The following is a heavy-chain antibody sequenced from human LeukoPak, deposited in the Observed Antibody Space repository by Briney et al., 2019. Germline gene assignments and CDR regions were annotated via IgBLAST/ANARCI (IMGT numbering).Heavy chain of an antibody. D-gene: IGHD3-10*01. V-gene: IGHV4-39*01. CDR3: ARTRYYYNSRSYGAPYYFDY. CDR1: GVSISSSSYY. Sequence: TSETLSLTCTVSGVSISSSSYYWGWIRQPPGKGLEWIGSIYYSGSTYYNPSLKSRVTISVDTSKNQFSLKLSSGTAADTAVYYCARTRYYYNSRSYGAPYYFDYWGQGTLVTVSS. CDR2: IYYSGST. J-gene: IGHJ4*02.